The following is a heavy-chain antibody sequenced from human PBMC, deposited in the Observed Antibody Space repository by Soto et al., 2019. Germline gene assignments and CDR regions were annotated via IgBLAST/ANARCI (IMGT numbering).Heavy chain of an antibody. CDR1: GGSISSSSYY. Sequence: PSETLSLTCTVSGGSISSSSYYWGWIRQPPGKGLEWIGSIYYSGSTYYNPSLKSRVTISVDTSKNQFSLKLSSVTAADTAVYYCARGLGRKIVLGSGGFDPWGQGTLGTVS. CDR2: IYYSGST. V-gene: IGHV4-39*07. J-gene: IGHJ5*02. CDR3: ARGLGRKIVLGSGGFDP. D-gene: IGHD2-8*01.